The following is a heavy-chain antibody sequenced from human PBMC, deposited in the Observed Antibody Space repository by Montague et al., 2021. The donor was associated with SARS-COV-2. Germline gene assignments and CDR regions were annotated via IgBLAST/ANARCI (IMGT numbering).Heavy chain of an antibody. CDR3: ARGRGTALFRRVYFGMDV. CDR2: INHSGST. Sequence: SETLSLTCAVYGGSFSGYYWSWIRQPPGKGLEWIGEINHSGSTNYNPFPKSRVTISVDTSKNQFSLKLSSVTAADTAVYYCARGRGTALFRRVYFGMDVWGQGTTVTVSS. D-gene: IGHD1-1*01. CDR1: GGSFSGYY. J-gene: IGHJ6*02. V-gene: IGHV4-34*01.